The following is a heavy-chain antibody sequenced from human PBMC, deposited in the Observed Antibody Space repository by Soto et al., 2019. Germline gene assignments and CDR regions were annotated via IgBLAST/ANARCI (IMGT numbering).Heavy chain of an antibody. J-gene: IGHJ5*01. CDR3: AKDAVPYNGKWDWFDS. CDR1: RFTFSDFA. D-gene: IGHD1-20*01. V-gene: IGHV3-23*01. Sequence: VQLLESGGGLVQPGGSLTLSCAASRFTFSDFAMSWVRQAPGKGLGWVSSIGGTGTDTHYADSVKGRFTISTDNSRNTLYLQIDSLRDEDTAVYYCAKDAVPYNGKWDWFDSWGQGTLVIVSS. CDR2: IGGTGTDT.